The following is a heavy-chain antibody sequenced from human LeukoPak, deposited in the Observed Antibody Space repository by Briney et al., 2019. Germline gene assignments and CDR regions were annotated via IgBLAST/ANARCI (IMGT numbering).Heavy chain of an antibody. CDR3: ARWRGYSYGWRWDQGFDY. V-gene: IGHV4-34*01. D-gene: IGHD5-18*01. CDR2: INHSGST. Sequence: SETLSLTCAVYGGSFSGYYWSWIRQPPGKGLEWIGEINHSGSTNYNPSLKSRVTISVDTSKNQFSLKLSSVTAADTAVYYCARWRGYSYGWRWDQGFDYWGQGTLVTVSS. CDR1: GGSFSGYY. J-gene: IGHJ4*02.